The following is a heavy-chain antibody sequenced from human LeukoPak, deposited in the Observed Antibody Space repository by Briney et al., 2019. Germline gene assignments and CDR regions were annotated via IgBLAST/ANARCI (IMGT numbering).Heavy chain of an antibody. CDR1: GFTFSTYA. D-gene: IGHD6-19*01. J-gene: IGHJ4*02. V-gene: IGHV3-23*01. CDR3: ARDGYSSGWGGEGSFDY. CDR2: ISGSGGST. Sequence: GGSLRLSCAASGFTFSTYAMSWVRQAPGKGLEWVSAISGSGGSTYYADSVKGRFTISRDNSKNSLYLQMNSLRAEDAAVYYCARDGYSSGWGGEGSFDYWGQGTLVTVSS.